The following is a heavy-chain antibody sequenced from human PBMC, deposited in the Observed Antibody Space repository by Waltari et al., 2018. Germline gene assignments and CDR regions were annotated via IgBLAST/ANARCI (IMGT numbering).Heavy chain of an antibody. CDR2: ISGSGGST. V-gene: IGHV3-23*01. CDR3: AKDRGGSYFYFQH. D-gene: IGHD1-26*01. CDR1: GFTFSSYA. J-gene: IGHJ1*01. Sequence: EVQLLESGGGLVQPGGSLRLSCAASGFTFSSYAMSWVRQAPGKGLGWVSAISGSGGSTYYADSVKGRFTISRDNSKNTLYLQMNSLRAEDTAVYYCAKDRGGSYFYFQHWGQGTLVTVSS.